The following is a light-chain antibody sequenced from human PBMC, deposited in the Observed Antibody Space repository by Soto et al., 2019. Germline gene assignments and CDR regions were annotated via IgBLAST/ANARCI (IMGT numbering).Light chain of an antibody. Sequence: DIQMTQSPSTLSASVGDRVTITCRASQNVNTWLAWYQQKPGKAPKVLIYKASSLQSGAPSRFSCSGSGTEFTLTISSLQPDDFATYYCQQYNTLPPYTFGQGTKVEIK. CDR3: QQYNTLPPYT. J-gene: IGKJ2*01. CDR2: KAS. CDR1: QNVNTW. V-gene: IGKV1-5*03.